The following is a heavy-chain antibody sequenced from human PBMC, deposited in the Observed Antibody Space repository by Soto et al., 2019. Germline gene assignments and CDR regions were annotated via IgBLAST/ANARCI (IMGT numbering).Heavy chain of an antibody. V-gene: IGHV1-18*04. J-gene: IGHJ6*02. CDR2: ISGYNGDT. D-gene: IGHD6-6*01. CDR3: ARDKPQQIVGYNYYYGLDV. Sequence: QGQLVQSGGEVKTPGASVKVSCKASGYTFTSNGISWVRQAPGQGLEWMGWISGYNGDTDYAQKFQGRVTMTTDTSTSTAYMEVRSLRPDDTAVYYCARDKPQQIVGYNYYYGLDVWGQGTTVTVSS. CDR1: GYTFTSNG.